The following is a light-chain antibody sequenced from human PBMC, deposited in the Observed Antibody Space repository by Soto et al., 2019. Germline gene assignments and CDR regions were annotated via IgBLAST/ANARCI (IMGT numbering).Light chain of an antibody. CDR2: DAS. Sequence: IVLTQSPDTLSLSPGERATLSFRASQSVSSNYLAWYQQKLGQAPRLLIYDASSRATGIPDRFSGSGSGTDFTLTISRLEPEDFAVYYCQQYGSSPITFGQGTRLEI. CDR1: QSVSSNY. J-gene: IGKJ5*01. V-gene: IGKV3-20*01. CDR3: QQYGSSPIT.